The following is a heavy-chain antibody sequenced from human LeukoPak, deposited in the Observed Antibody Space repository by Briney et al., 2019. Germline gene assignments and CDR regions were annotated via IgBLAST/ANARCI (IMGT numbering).Heavy chain of an antibody. D-gene: IGHD6-13*01. J-gene: IGHJ4*02. CDR2: TYYSGST. CDR1: GGSITHYY. Sequence: SDTLSLSCTVSGGSITHYYWSWIRQPPGQGLEWIGYTYYSGSTNYNPSLKTRVTISVDTSKNQFSLKLSSVTAADTAVYYCARHWETSSWYVDYWGQGTLVTVSS. V-gene: IGHV4-59*08. CDR3: ARHWETSSWYVDY.